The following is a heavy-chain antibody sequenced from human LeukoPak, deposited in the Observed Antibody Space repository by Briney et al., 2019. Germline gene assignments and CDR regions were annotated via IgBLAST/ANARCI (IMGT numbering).Heavy chain of an antibody. Sequence: PGGTLRLSCAASGFTFSSYAMSWVRQAPGKGLEWVSAISGSGGSTYYADSVKGRFTISRDNSKNTLYLQMNSLRAEDTAVYYCAKDYPPYMNGYGDYGPTTGAFDIWGQGTMVTVSS. CDR3: AKDYPPYMNGYGDYGPTTGAFDI. J-gene: IGHJ3*02. CDR1: GFTFSSYA. V-gene: IGHV3-23*01. D-gene: IGHD4-17*01. CDR2: ISGSGGST.